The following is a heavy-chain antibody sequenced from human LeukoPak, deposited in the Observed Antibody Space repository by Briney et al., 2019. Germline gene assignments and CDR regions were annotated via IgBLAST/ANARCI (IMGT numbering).Heavy chain of an antibody. V-gene: IGHV4-34*01. CDR3: ARQGFKDIVVVPVRHRPYYYMDV. J-gene: IGHJ6*03. CDR1: GVSFSGYY. CDR2: INHSGST. Sequence: PSETLSLTCAVYGVSFSGYYWSWIRQPPGKGLEWIGEINHSGSTNYNPSLKSRVTISVDTSKNQFSLKLSSVTAADTAVYYCARQGFKDIVVVPVRHRPYYYMDVWGKGTTVTVSS. D-gene: IGHD2-2*01.